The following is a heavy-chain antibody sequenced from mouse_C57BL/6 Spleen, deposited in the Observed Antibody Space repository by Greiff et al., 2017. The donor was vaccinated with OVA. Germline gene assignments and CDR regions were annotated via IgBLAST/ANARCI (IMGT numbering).Heavy chain of an antibody. CDR2: INPNYGTT. V-gene: IGHV1-39*01. CDR3: ARRDYGSSYGAMDY. CDR1: GYSFTDYN. D-gene: IGHD1-1*01. J-gene: IGHJ4*01. Sequence: EVKLQESGPELVKPGASVKISCKASGYSFTDYNMNWVKQSNGKSLEWIGVINPNYGTTSYNQKFKGKATLTVDQSSSTAYMQLNSLTSEDSAVYYCARRDYGSSYGAMDYWGQGTSVTVSS.